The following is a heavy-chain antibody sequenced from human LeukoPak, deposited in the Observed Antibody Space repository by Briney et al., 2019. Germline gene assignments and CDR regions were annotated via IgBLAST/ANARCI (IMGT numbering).Heavy chain of an antibody. CDR1: GGSVSSGSYF. J-gene: IGHJ4*02. CDR2: IYYSGST. D-gene: IGHD6-13*01. CDR3: ARGRYSSSWYLDY. V-gene: IGHV4-61*01. Sequence: SETLSLTCTVSGGSVSSGSYFWSWIRQPPGKGLEWIGSIYYSGSTNYNPSLKSRVTISLDTSKNQFSLRLSSVTAADTAVYYCARGRYSSSWYLDYWGQGALVTVSS.